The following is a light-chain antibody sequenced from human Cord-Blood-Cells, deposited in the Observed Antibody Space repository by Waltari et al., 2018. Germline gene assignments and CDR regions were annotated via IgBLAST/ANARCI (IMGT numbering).Light chain of an antibody. CDR2: DVS. CDR3: CSYAGSYTV. V-gene: IGLV2-11*01. CDR1: SSDVGGYNY. Sequence: QSALTQPRSVSGSPGQSVTISCTGTSSDVGGYNYVSWYQQHPGKAPKLMIYDVSKRPSGVPVRFSCSKSGNTASLTISGLQAEDEADYYCCSYAGSYTVFGGGTKLTVL. J-gene: IGLJ3*02.